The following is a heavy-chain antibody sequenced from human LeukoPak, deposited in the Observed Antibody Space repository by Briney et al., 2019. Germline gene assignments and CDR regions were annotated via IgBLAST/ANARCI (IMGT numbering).Heavy chain of an antibody. CDR1: GFTFSSYA. Sequence: GGSLRLSCAASGFTFSSYAMSWVRQAPGKGLEWVSAISGSGGSTYYADSVKGRFTISRDNSKNTLYLQMNSLRAEDTAVYYCAKSYSGSWYGKGDYYYYGMDVWGQGTTVTVSS. V-gene: IGHV3-23*01. D-gene: IGHD6-13*01. CDR2: ISGSGGST. J-gene: IGHJ6*02. CDR3: AKSYSGSWYGKGDYYYYGMDV.